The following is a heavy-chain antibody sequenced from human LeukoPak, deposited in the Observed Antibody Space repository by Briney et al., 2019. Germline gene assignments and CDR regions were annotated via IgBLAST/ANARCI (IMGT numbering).Heavy chain of an antibody. Sequence: GGSLRLSCAASGFTFSSYSMNWVRQAPGKGLEWVSYLSSSSNTIYYADSVKGRFTISRDNAKNSLYLQMNSLRAEDTAVYYCARDRAAGAYPWYFDYWGQGTLVTVSS. CDR2: LSSSSNTI. CDR3: ARDRAAGAYPWYFDY. V-gene: IGHV3-48*01. J-gene: IGHJ4*02. CDR1: GFTFSSYS. D-gene: IGHD3-16*01.